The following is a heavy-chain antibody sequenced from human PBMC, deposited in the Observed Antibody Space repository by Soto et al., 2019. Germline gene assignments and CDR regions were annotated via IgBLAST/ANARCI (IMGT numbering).Heavy chain of an antibody. CDR2: IYYSGST. CDR3: ARDYGYLDY. V-gene: IGHV4-59*01. CDR1: GGSISSYY. J-gene: IGHJ4*02. D-gene: IGHD3-10*01. Sequence: QVQLQESGPGLVKPSETLSLTCTVSGGSISSYYWSWIRQPPGKGLEWIGYIYYSGSTSYNPSLKSRVSISVDTSKNQFSLKLSSVTAADTAVYYCARDYGYLDYWGQGTLVTVSS.